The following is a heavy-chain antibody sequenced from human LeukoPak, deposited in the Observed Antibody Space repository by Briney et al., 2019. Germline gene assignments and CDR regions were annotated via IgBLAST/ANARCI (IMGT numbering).Heavy chain of an antibody. CDR2: ISWNSGSI. D-gene: IGHD3-22*01. CDR3: AKDIESRIVVAGGDAFDI. J-gene: IGHJ3*02. Sequence: SGGSLRLSCAASGFTFDDYAMHWVRQAPGKGLEWASGISWNSGSIGYADSVKGRFTISRDNAKNSLYLQMNSLRAEDTALYYCAKDIESRIVVAGGDAFDIWGQGTMVTVSS. V-gene: IGHV3-9*01. CDR1: GFTFDDYA.